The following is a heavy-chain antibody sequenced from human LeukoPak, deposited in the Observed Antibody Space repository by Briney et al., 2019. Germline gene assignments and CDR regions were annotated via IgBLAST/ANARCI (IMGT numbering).Heavy chain of an antibody. CDR2: IYYSGST. Sequence: SETLSLTCTVSGGSISSYYWSWIRQPPGKGLEWIGYIYYSGSTNYNPSLKSRVTISVDTSKNQFSLKLSSVTAADTAVYYCARHRGSGSYEHFQHWGQGTLVTVSS. CDR3: ARHRGSGSYEHFQH. V-gene: IGHV4-59*08. CDR1: GGSISSYY. J-gene: IGHJ1*01. D-gene: IGHD3-10*01.